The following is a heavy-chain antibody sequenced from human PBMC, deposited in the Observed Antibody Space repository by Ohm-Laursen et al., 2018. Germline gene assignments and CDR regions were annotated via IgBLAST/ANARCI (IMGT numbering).Heavy chain of an antibody. J-gene: IGHJ4*02. CDR1: GGSISSYY. D-gene: IGHD2-15*01. V-gene: IGHV4-59*01. CDR2: IYYSGST. Sequence: TLSLTCTVSGGSISSYYWSWIRQPPGKGLEWIGYIYYSGSTNYNPSLKSRVTISVDTSKNQFPLKLSSVTAADTAVYYCPRGRYSFHDYFDYWGQGTLVTVSS. CDR3: PRGRYSFHDYFDY.